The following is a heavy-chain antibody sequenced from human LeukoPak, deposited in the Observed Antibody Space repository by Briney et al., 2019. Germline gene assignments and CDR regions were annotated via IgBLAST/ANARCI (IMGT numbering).Heavy chain of an antibody. Sequence: SVKVSCKASGGTFSSYAISWVRQAPGQGLEWMGGIIPIFGTANYAQKFQGRVTITADESTSTAYMELSSLRSEDTAVYYCASSDYYGSGSQEFDYWGQGALVTVSS. CDR3: ASSDYYGSGSQEFDY. CDR1: GGTFSSYA. V-gene: IGHV1-69*01. CDR2: IIPIFGTA. J-gene: IGHJ4*02. D-gene: IGHD3-10*01.